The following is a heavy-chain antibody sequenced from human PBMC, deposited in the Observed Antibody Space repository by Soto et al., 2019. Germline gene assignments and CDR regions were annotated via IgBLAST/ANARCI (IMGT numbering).Heavy chain of an antibody. D-gene: IGHD3-10*01. Sequence: EVQLVESGGGLVQPGGSLRLSCAASGFTFSSYSMNWVRQAPGKGLEWVSYISSSSSTIYYADSVKGRFTIPRDNAKNSLYLQMNSLRAEDTAVYYCARSSGSAIYYFDYWGQGTLVTVSS. CDR1: GFTFSSYS. V-gene: IGHV3-48*01. CDR2: ISSSSSTI. J-gene: IGHJ4*02. CDR3: ARSSGSAIYYFDY.